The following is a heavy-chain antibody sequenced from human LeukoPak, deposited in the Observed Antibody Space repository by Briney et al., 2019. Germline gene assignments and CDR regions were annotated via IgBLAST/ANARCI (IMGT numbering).Heavy chain of an antibody. CDR1: GYTFTGYY. D-gene: IGHD3-9*01. V-gene: IGHV1-2*02. CDR3: ARFMYYDILTGYYPTPFGYYYGMDV. CDR2: INPNSGGT. Sequence: ASVKVSCKASGYTFTGYYMHWVRQAPGQGLEWMGWINPNSGGTNYAQKFRGRVTMTRDTSISTAYMELSRLRSDDTAVYYCARFMYYDILTGYYPTPFGYYYGMDVWGQGTTVTVSS. J-gene: IGHJ6*02.